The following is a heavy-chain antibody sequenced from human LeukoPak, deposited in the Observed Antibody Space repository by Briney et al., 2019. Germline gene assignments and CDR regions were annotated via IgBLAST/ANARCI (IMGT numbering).Heavy chain of an antibody. J-gene: IGHJ4*02. V-gene: IGHV3-30-3*01. CDR1: GFTFSSYA. D-gene: IGHD5-12*01. CDR2: ISYDGSNK. Sequence: GGSLRLSCAASGFTFSSYAMHWVRQAPGKGLEWVAVISYDGSNKYYADSVKGRFTISRDNSKNTLYLQMNSLRAEDTAVYYCARDLFPFEWLRSLGVDYWGQGTLVTVSS. CDR3: ARDLFPFEWLRSLGVDY.